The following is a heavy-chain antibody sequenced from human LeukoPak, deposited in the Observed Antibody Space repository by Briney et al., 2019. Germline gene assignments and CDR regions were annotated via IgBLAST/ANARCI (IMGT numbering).Heavy chain of an antibody. CDR2: ISSSSSTI. J-gene: IGHJ4*02. CDR1: GFTFSSYT. Sequence: GGSLRLSCAASGFTFSSYTMNWVRQAPGKGLEWVSYISSSSSTIYYADSVKGRFTISRDNAKNSLYLQMNSLRAEDTAVYYCARAYSSSAIRTSGYWGQGTLVTVSS. V-gene: IGHV3-48*01. D-gene: IGHD6-13*01. CDR3: ARAYSSSAIRTSGY.